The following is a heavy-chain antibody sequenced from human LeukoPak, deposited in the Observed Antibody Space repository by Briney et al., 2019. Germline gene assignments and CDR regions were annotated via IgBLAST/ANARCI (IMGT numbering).Heavy chain of an antibody. CDR2: IYLYGTT. V-gene: IGHV4-4*02. D-gene: IGHD2-2*02. CDR1: IGSISSSKW. Sequence: PSETLSLTCSVSIGSISSSKWWSWVRPSPVKGLEWIGEIYLYGTTNYNPSFTSRVTMSVDRSRNQFSLKLTSVTAADTAVYYCARGVVVPAAIGGYYFDYWGQGTLVTVSS. CDR3: ARGVVVPAAIGGYYFDY. J-gene: IGHJ4*02.